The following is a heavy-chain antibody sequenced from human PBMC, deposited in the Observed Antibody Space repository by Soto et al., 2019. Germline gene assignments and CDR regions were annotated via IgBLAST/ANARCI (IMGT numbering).Heavy chain of an antibody. Sequence: EVQLVESGGGLVKPGGSLRLSCVASGFSITNTWMHWVRQAPGKGLEWVGRIKSRGDGETTDYAAPVKGRFTISRDDSRNTLYVQMNSLKREDTAVYHCATYPGFGSGPHPHWGQGILVIVSS. CDR3: ATYPGFGSGPHPH. CDR1: GFSITNTW. D-gene: IGHD3-3*01. J-gene: IGHJ4*02. CDR2: IKSRGDGETT. V-gene: IGHV3-15*07.